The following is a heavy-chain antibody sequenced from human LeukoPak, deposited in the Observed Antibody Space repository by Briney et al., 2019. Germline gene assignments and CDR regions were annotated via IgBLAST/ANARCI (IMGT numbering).Heavy chain of an antibody. D-gene: IGHD1-14*01. J-gene: IGHJ4*02. Sequence: PGGSLRLSCTASGLTFSTSGFNWVRQAPGKGLEWVASIGPTGSDRYHADSIKGRFTISRDNANNFLYLQMNSLRADDTAVYYCATETNGRHYDYWGQGTLLTVSS. V-gene: IGHV3-21*06. CDR1: GLTFSTSG. CDR2: IGPTGSDR. CDR3: ATETNGRHYDY.